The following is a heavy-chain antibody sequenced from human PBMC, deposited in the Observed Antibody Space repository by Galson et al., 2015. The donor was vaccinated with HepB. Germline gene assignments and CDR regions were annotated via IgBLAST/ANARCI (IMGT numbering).Heavy chain of an antibody. D-gene: IGHD6-19*01. CDR2: IRYDGSNK. V-gene: IGHV3-30*02. CDR1: GFTFSSYG. Sequence: SLRLSCAASGFTFSSYGMHWVRQAPGKGLEWVAFIRYDGSNKYYADSVKGRFTISRDNSKNTLYLQMNSLRAEDTAVYYCAKDSVTGGLYSSGWYWGQMGKSFDPWGQGTLVTVSS. CDR3: AKDSVTGGLYSSGWYWGQMGKSFDP. J-gene: IGHJ5*02.